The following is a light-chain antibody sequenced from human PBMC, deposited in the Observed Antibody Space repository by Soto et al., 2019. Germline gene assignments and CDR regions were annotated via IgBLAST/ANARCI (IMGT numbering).Light chain of an antibody. Sequence: DIQMTQSPSTLSASVGDRVTITCRASQSISTWLAWYQQKPGTAPKLLIYRASNLESGVPSRFSGSGSGTEFTLTISSLQPDDFATYYCQQYTTYPGTFGPGTKVDIK. CDR2: RAS. CDR3: QQYTTYPGT. J-gene: IGKJ3*01. V-gene: IGKV1-5*03. CDR1: QSISTW.